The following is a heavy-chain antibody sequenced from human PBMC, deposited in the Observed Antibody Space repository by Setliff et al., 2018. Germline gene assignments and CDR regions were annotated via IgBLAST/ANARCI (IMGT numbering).Heavy chain of an antibody. CDR3: AGCGYGQYYAMDV. J-gene: IGHJ6*02. CDR2: ITSSGNTI. Sequence: GGSLRLSCAASGFIFSDYYMSWIRQAPGKGLECISYITSSGNTIYYADSVKGRFTISRDSAKNTLYLQMKSLRAEDTAVYYCAGCGYGQYYAMDVWGQGTTVTVSS. V-gene: IGHV3-11*04. CDR1: GFIFSDYY. D-gene: IGHD5-12*01.